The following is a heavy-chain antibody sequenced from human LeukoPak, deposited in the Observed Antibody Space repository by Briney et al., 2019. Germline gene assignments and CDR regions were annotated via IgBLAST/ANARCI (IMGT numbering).Heavy chain of an antibody. Sequence: SETLSLTCAVSGYPMSSGNYWGWIRQPPGKGLEGIGSIYHSGSTYYSPSLKSRVTISVASSKNQFFLKLSSVTAADTAVYYCARVRSSCYHFDYWGQGTLVTVSS. J-gene: IGHJ4*02. V-gene: IGHV4-38-2*01. CDR1: GYPMSSGNY. D-gene: IGHD6-13*01. CDR2: IYHSGST. CDR3: ARVRSSCYHFDY.